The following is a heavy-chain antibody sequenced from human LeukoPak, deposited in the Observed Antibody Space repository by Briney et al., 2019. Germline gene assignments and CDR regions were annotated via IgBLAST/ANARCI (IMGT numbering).Heavy chain of an antibody. V-gene: IGHV4-59*08. CDR2: VYYSGST. CDR1: GGSINNYY. J-gene: IGHJ4*02. Sequence: SETLSLTCTVSGGSINNYYWSWIRQLPGKGLEWIGFVYYSGSTNYNPSLKSRVTISVDTSKNQFSLKLTSVTAADTAVYYCARGNFLHDFWGQGTLVTVSP. CDR3: ARGNFLHDF.